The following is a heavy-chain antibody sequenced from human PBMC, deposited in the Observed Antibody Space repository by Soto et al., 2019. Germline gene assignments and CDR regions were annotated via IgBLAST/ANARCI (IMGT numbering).Heavy chain of an antibody. J-gene: IGHJ4*02. D-gene: IGHD1-26*01. CDR1: GYTFTSYG. CDR3: ARLGSSPYPNEITGLRGMGVATISGSPYDY. CDR2: ISAYNGNT. Sequence: ASVKVSFKASGYTFTSYGISWVRQAPGQGLEWMGWISAYNGNTNYAQKLQGRVTMTTDTSTSTAYMELRSLRSDDTAVYYCARLGSSPYPNEITGLRGMGVATISGSPYDYWGQGTLVTVSS. V-gene: IGHV1-18*01.